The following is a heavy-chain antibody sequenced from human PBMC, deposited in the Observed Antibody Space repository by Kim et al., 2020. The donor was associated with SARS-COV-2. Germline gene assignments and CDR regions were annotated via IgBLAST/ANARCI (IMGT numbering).Heavy chain of an antibody. Sequence: GGSLRLSCAAFGFTVSNTYMSWVRQAPGKGLEWVSVTYSDGSTYYADSVKGRFTVSKDNSKNTPYAEMNSLRAEDTAVYYCARDPGARNGMDIWGLGTTVTVSS. CDR2: TYSDGST. CDR1: GFTVSNTY. V-gene: IGHV3-53*01. D-gene: IGHD3-10*01. CDR3: ARDPGARNGMDI. J-gene: IGHJ6*02.